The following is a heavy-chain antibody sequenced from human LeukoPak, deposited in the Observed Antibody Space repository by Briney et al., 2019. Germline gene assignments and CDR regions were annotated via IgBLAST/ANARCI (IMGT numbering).Heavy chain of an antibody. J-gene: IGHJ3*02. CDR2: VNPNTGNT. CDR1: GYTFTSYD. Sequence: ASVKVSCKASGYTFTSYDINWVRQATGQGLEWMGWVNPNTGNTGYAQKFQGRVTMTRNTSISTAYMELSSLRSEDTAVYYCARDGSLGAVGEHFDIWGQGTMVTVSS. D-gene: IGHD3-16*01. CDR3: ARDGSLGAVGEHFDI. V-gene: IGHV1-8*01.